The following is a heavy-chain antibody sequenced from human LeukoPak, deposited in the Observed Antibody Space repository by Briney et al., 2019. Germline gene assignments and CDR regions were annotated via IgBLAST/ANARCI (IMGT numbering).Heavy chain of an antibody. J-gene: IGHJ4*02. D-gene: IGHD6-19*01. CDR1: GFTFSSYA. CDR2: ISGSGGST. V-gene: IGHV3-23*01. Sequence: LPGGSLRLSCAASGFTFSSYAMSWVRQAPGKGLEWVSAISGSGGSTYYADSVKGRFTISRDNSKNTLYLQMNSLRAEDTAVYYCAKDLDSSGWRHLGYFDYWGQGTLVTVSS. CDR3: AKDLDSSGWRHLGYFDY.